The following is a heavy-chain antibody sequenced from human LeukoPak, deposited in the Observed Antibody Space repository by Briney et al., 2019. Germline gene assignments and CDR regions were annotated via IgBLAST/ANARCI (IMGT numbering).Heavy chain of an antibody. V-gene: IGHV5-51*01. D-gene: IGHD2-15*01. CDR2: IYPGDSDT. Sequence: GESLKISCKGSAYTFSSYWIGWVRQMPGKGLEWMGIIYPGDSDTRYSPSLQGQVTISADKSISTAYLQWSSLKASDTAMYYCARHTPACSGGSCLFDYWGQGTLVTVSS. CDR1: AYTFSSYW. CDR3: ARHTPACSGGSCLFDY. J-gene: IGHJ4*02.